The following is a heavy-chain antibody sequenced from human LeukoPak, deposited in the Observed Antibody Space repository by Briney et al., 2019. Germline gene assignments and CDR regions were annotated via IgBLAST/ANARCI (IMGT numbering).Heavy chain of an antibody. D-gene: IGHD5-24*01. CDR2: IIPILGIA. V-gene: IGHV1-69*04. CDR1: GGTFSSYA. CDR3: AVLEMARDLYYFDY. Sequence: SVEVSCKASGGTFSSYAISWVRQAPGQGLEWMGRIIPILGIANYAQKFQGRVTITADKSTSTAYMELSSLRSEDTAVYYCAVLEMARDLYYFDYWGQGTLVTVSS. J-gene: IGHJ4*02.